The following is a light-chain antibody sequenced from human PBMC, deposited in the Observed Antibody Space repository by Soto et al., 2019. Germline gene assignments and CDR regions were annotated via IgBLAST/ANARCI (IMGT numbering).Light chain of an antibody. CDR1: QDINIY. CDR2: AAS. CDR3: QQSYATPIT. Sequence: DIQMTQSPSSLFASVGDRVTITCQATQDINIYLNWYQQKPGKAPKLVIYAASTVESGVPSRFSGSGSGTDFTLTISSLQPEDFATYFCQQSYATPITFGQGTRLEIK. J-gene: IGKJ5*01. V-gene: IGKV1-39*01.